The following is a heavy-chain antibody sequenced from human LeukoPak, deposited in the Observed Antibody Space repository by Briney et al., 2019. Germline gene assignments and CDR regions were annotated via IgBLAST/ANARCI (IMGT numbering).Heavy chain of an antibody. CDR2: INHSGST. D-gene: IGHD2-15*01. J-gene: IGHJ6*03. V-gene: IGHV4-34*01. CDR3: AREWLDCSGGSCFYYYYMDV. CDR1: GGSFSGYY. Sequence: PSETLSLTCAVYGGSFSGYYWSWIRQPPGKGLEWIGEINHSGSTNYNPSLKSRVTISVDTSKNQFSLKLSSVTAADTAVYYCAREWLDCSGGSCFYYYYMDVWGKGTTVTVSS.